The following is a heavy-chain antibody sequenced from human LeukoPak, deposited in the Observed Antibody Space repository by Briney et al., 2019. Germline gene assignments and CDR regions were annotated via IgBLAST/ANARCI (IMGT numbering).Heavy chain of an antibody. D-gene: IGHD3-10*01. Sequence: GGSLRLSCAASGFTVSSSYMSWVRQAPGKGLEWVSVLYSGGTTYYADSVKGRFTISRDNSKNTLYLQMNSLRAEGTAVYYCARDRGSNWFDPWGQGTLVAVSS. V-gene: IGHV3-53*01. J-gene: IGHJ5*02. CDR2: LYSGGTT. CDR3: ARDRGSNWFDP. CDR1: GFTVSSSY.